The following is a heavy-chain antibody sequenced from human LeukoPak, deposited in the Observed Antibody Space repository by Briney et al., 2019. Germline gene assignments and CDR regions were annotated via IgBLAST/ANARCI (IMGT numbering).Heavy chain of an antibody. Sequence: APVKVSCKASGYTFTSYGISWVRQAPGQGLEWMGWISAYNGNTNYAQKLQGRVTMTTDTSTSTAYMELRSLRSDDTAVYYCARGRSSGWYGLDYYYYYGMDVWGQGTTVTVSS. CDR3: ARGRSSGWYGLDYYYYYGMDV. J-gene: IGHJ6*02. CDR2: ISAYNGNT. CDR1: GYTFTSYG. D-gene: IGHD6-19*01. V-gene: IGHV1-18*01.